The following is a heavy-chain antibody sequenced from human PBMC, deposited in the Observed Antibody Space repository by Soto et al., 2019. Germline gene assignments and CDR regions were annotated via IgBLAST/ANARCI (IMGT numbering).Heavy chain of an antibody. CDR1: GYTFTSYG. D-gene: IGHD6-19*01. CDR3: AREPVARIWFDP. J-gene: IGHJ5*02. CDR2: INSYNGNT. Sequence: ASVKVSCKASGYTFTSYGISWVRQAPGQGLEWMGWINSYNGNTNYAQKLQGRVTMTTDTSTSTAYMELRSLRSDDTAVYYCAREPVARIWFDPWGQGTLVTVS. V-gene: IGHV1-18*01.